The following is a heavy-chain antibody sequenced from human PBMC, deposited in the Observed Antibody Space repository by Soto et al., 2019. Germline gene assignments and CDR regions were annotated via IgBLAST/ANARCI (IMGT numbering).Heavy chain of an antibody. Sequence: QVHLVQSGAEVKKPGSSVKVSCKSSGGAFRNYAFSWVRQAPGEGPEWMGGIIPMYVTAKHAQKYQGRLTITADESTNTVYMELTSLRFEDTAVYYCARLVATMTHAFDIWGQGTLVSVSS. D-gene: IGHD5-12*01. CDR1: GGAFRNYA. CDR3: ARLVATMTHAFDI. J-gene: IGHJ3*02. V-gene: IGHV1-69*01. CDR2: IIPMYVTA.